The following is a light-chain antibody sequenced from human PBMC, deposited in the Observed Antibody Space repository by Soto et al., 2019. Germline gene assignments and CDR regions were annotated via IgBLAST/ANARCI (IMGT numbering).Light chain of an antibody. J-gene: IGKJ2*01. CDR2: EAS. Sequence: MTQSPATLSVSPGERATLSCRASQSVSSNLAWYQQKPGKAPKLLIHEASNLQSGVPSTFSGSGSGTDFTLTITSLQPEDFATYYCQQYKSYWTFGQGTRVELK. V-gene: IGKV1-5*03. CDR3: QQYKSYWT. CDR1: QSVSSN.